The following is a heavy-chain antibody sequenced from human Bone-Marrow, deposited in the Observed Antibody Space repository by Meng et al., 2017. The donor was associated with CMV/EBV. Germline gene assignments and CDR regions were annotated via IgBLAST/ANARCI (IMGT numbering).Heavy chain of an antibody. V-gene: IGHV3-30-3*01. D-gene: IGHD2-2*01. CDR2: ISYDGSNK. Sequence: SCTPSGFTFSSYAMHRVRQATGKGLEWVAVISYDGSNKYYADSVKGRFTISRDNSKNTLYLQMNSLRAEDTAVYYCARDRIRCIVVVPAAVMDVWGQGTTVTVSS. CDR1: GFTFSSYA. CDR3: ARDRIRCIVVVPAAVMDV. J-gene: IGHJ6*02.